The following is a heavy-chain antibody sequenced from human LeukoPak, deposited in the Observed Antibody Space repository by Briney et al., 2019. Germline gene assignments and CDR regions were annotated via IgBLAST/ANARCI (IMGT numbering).Heavy chain of an antibody. D-gene: IGHD1-26*01. CDR2: INWNGGSI. J-gene: IGHJ4*02. V-gene: IGHV3-20*04. Sequence: GGSLRLSCAASGFTFDDYGMSWVRQAPGKGLEWVSGINWNGGSIDYADSVKGRFTISRDNAKNSLYLQMNSLRVEDTAMYYCASRIVGTPDYFDYWGQGTLVTVSS. CDR1: GFTFDDYG. CDR3: ASRIVGTPDYFDY.